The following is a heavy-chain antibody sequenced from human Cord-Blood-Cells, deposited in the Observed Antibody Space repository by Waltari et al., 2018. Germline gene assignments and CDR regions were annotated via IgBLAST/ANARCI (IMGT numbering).Heavy chain of an antibody. CDR1: GGSISSPY. CDR2: IYYSGST. V-gene: IGHV4-59*11. D-gene: IGHD3-9*01. Sequence: QVQLQESGPGLVKPSETLSLTCTVSGGSISSPYWCWHRQPPGKGLEWIGYIYYSGSTNYNPSLKSRVTISVDTSKNQFSLKLSSVTAADTAVYYCARDASYDILTGYYDYWGQGTLVTVSS. CDR3: ARDASYDILTGYYDY. J-gene: IGHJ4*02.